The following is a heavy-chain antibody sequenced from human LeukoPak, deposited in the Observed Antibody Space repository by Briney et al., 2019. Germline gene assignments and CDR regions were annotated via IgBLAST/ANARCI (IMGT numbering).Heavy chain of an antibody. V-gene: IGHV3-74*01. Sequence: GGSLRLSCAASGFTFSSYSMHWVRHAPGKVLVWVSRINSDGSSTSYADSVKGRFTISRDNAKNPLYLQINSLRAEDTAVYYCARGNYYDSSGNLDYWGQGTLVTVSS. CDR1: GFTFSSYS. J-gene: IGHJ4*02. CDR3: ARGNYYDSSGNLDY. D-gene: IGHD3-22*01. CDR2: INSDGSST.